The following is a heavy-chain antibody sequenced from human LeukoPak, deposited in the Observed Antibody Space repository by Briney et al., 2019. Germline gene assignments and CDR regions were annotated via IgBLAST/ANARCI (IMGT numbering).Heavy chain of an antibody. Sequence: PGGSLGLSCAASGFTFDDYTMHWVRQAPGKTLEWVSLISWDGTTYYADSMKGRFTISRDNSKNSLYLQMDTLRSEDTAFYYCVKDLTYESSGSVFDYWGQGTLVTVSS. V-gene: IGHV3-43*01. CDR3: VKDLTYESSGSVFDY. CDR2: ISWDGTT. D-gene: IGHD3-22*01. CDR1: GFTFDDYT. J-gene: IGHJ4*02.